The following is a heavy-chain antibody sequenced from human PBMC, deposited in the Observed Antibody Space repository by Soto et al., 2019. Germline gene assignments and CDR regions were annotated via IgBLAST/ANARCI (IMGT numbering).Heavy chain of an antibody. V-gene: IGHV3-23*01. D-gene: IGHD1-1*01. CDR3: ATNATAGTEVGY. Sequence: AGGSVNLSWAAQGFPFRSDPLYWVRRAPGKGLERASSISGSGGSPYYADSVKGRFTISRDNSKNTLYLQLNSLRVEDTATYYFATNATAGTEVGYWGQDTLLTISS. J-gene: IGHJ1*01. CDR1: GFPFRSDP. CDR2: ISGSGGSP.